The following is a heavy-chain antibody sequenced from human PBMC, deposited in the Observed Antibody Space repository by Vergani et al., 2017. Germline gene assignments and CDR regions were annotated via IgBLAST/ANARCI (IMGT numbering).Heavy chain of an antibody. D-gene: IGHD6-13*01. V-gene: IGHV4-59*08. Sequence: QVQLQQWGAGLLKPSETLSLTCTVSGGSISSYYWSWIRQPPGKGLEWIGYIYYSGSTNYNPSLKSRVTISVDTSKNQFSLKLSSVTAADTAVYYCARRIAASAFDYWGQGTLVTVSS. CDR3: ARRIAASAFDY. CDR1: GGSISSYY. J-gene: IGHJ4*02. CDR2: IYYSGST.